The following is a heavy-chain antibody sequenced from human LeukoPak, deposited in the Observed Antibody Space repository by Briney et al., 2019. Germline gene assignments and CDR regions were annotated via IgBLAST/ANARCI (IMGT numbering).Heavy chain of an antibody. CDR1: GGSFSGYY. J-gene: IGHJ4*02. Sequence: KPSETLSLTCAAYGGSFSGYYWSWIRQPPGKGLEWIGEINHSGSTNYNPSLKSRVTISVDTSKNQFSLKLSSVTAADTAVYYCARGEYDSSGWSYYFDYWGQGTLVTVSS. V-gene: IGHV4-34*01. CDR3: ARGEYDSSGWSYYFDY. CDR2: INHSGST. D-gene: IGHD6-19*01.